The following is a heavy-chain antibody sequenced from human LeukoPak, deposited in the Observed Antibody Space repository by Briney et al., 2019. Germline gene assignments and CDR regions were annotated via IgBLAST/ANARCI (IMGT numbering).Heavy chain of an antibody. J-gene: IGHJ6*02. CDR3: ARLGITGGRYCSSTSCYKGMDV. V-gene: IGHV1-8*01. D-gene: IGHD2-2*02. CDR2: MNPNSGNT. CDR1: GYTFTSYD. Sequence: ASVKVSCKASGYTFTSYDINWVRQATGQGLEWMGWMNPNSGNTGYAQKFQGRVTMTRNTSISTAYMELSSLRSEDTAVYYCARLGITGGRYCSSTSCYKGMDVWGQGTTVTVSS.